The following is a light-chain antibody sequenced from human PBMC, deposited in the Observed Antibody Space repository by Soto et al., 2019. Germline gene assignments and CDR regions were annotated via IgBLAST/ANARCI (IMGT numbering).Light chain of an antibody. CDR2: DVS. J-gene: IGLJ2*01. CDR1: SSDVGDYNY. V-gene: IGLV2-14*01. Sequence: QSALTQPASVSGSPGQSITISCTVTSSDVGDYNYVSWYQQYPGKAPKLMIYDVSNRPSGVSNRFSGSKSGNTASLTISGLQADDEADYYCSSYTSTSTFFGGGTQLTVL. CDR3: SSYTSTSTF.